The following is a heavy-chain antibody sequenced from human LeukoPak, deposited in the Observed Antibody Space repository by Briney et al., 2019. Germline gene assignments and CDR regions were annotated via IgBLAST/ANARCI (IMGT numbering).Heavy chain of an antibody. Sequence: SETLSLTCTVSGGSISSSSYYWGWIRQPAGKGLEWIGRIYTSGTTNYNPSLKSRVTMSVDTSKNQFSLKLSSVTAADTAVYYCARDRDSSWYFDLWGRGTLVTVSS. CDR2: IYTSGTT. V-gene: IGHV4-61*02. CDR1: GGSISSSSYY. CDR3: ARDRDSSWYFDL. D-gene: IGHD3-22*01. J-gene: IGHJ2*01.